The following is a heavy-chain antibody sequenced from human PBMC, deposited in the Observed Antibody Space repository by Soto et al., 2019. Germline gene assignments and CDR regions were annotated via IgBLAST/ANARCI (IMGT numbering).Heavy chain of an antibody. CDR2: IYYRAMP. D-gene: IGHD6-13*01. Sequence: SETLSLTCNVSGGSITRGDYYWSWLRQPPGTGLEWIGYIYYRAMPYYNPSLKSRVTISVDTSKNQFSLSMTSVTAADTAVYYCARGSALLFYYFDYWGQGTPVTVSS. J-gene: IGHJ4*02. V-gene: IGHV4-30-4*01. CDR3: ARGSALLFYYFDY. CDR1: GGSITRGDYY.